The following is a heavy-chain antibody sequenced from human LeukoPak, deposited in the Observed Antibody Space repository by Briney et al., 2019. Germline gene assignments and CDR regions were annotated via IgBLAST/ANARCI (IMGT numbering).Heavy chain of an antibody. V-gene: IGHV4-34*01. CDR3: ARDGWSQLYYFDY. J-gene: IGHJ4*02. D-gene: IGHD1-1*01. CDR1: GGSSSGYY. Sequence: SETLSLTCAVHGGSSSGYYWSWIRQPPGKGLEWIGEINHSGSTNYNPSLKSRVTISVDTSKNQFSLKLSSVTAADTAVYYCARDGWSQLYYFDYWGQGTLVTVSS. CDR2: INHSGST.